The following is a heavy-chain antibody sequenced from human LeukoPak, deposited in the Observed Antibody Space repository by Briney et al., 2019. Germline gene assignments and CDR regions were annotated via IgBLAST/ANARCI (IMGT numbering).Heavy chain of an antibody. CDR2: INPSGGST. D-gene: IGHD6-13*01. Sequence: ASVKVSCKASGYTFTGYYMHWVRQAPGQGLEWMGIINPSGGSTSCAQKFQGRVTMTRDTSTSTVYMELSSLRSEDTAVYYCARAPVGYSSSLNYFDYWGQGTLVTVSS. CDR1: GYTFTGYY. CDR3: ARAPVGYSSSLNYFDY. V-gene: IGHV1-46*01. J-gene: IGHJ4*02.